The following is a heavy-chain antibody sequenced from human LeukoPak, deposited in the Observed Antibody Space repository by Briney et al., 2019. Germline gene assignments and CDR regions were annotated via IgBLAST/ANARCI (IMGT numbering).Heavy chain of an antibody. V-gene: IGHV3-21*01. D-gene: IGHD6-13*01. CDR3: ARDTVIAAAFDY. Sequence: GGSLRLSCAASGFTFSSYSMNWVRQAPGKGLEWVSSISSSSSYIYYADSVKGRFTISRDNAKNSLYLQMNSLGAADTAVYYCARDTVIAAAFDYWGQGTLVTVSS. CDR2: ISSSSSYI. J-gene: IGHJ4*02. CDR1: GFTFSSYS.